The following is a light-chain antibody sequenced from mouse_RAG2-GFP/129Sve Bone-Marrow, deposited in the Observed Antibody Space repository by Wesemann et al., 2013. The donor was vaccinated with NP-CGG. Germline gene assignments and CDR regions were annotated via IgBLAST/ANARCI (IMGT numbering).Light chain of an antibody. V-gene: IGKV6-15*01. J-gene: IGKJ2*01. Sequence: QSQKFMSTSVGDRVSVTCKASQNVGTNVAWYQQKPGQSPKALIYSASYRYSGVPDRFTGSGSGTDFTLTISNVQSEDLAEYFCQQYNSYPYTFGGGTKLEIK. CDR2: SAS. CDR1: QNVGTN. CDR3: QQYNSYPYT.